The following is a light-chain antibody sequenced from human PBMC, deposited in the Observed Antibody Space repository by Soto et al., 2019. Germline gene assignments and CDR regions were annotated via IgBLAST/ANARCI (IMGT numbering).Light chain of an antibody. V-gene: IGKV4-1*01. CDR1: QSVLYRSNNKNY. CDR3: QQYFSDLEWT. CDR2: WAS. J-gene: IGKJ1*01. Sequence: DIVMTQSPDSLAVSLGERATINCRSSQSVLYRSNNKNYLAWYQQRPGQPPKLLIYWASTRESGVPDRFTGSGSGTDFTLTINSLQAEDVAIYYCQQYFSDLEWTFGQGTKVEIK.